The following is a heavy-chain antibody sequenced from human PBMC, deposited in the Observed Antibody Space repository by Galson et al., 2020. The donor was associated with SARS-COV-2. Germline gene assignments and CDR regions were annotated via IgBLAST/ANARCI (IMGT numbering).Heavy chain of an antibody. D-gene: IGHD2-2*01. V-gene: IGHV4-39*01. CDR3: ARRPDIVVVPAALGGMDV. CDR1: GGSISSSSYY. CDR2: IYYSGST. Sequence: SETLSLTCTVSGGSISSSSYYWGWIRQPPGKGLEWIGSIYYSGSTYYNPSLKSRVTISVDTSKNQFSLKLSSVTAADTAVYYCARRPDIVVVPAALGGMDVWGQGTTVTVSS. J-gene: IGHJ6*02.